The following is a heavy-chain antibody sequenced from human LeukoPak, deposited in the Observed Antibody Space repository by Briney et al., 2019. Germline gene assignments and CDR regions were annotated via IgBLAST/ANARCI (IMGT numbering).Heavy chain of an antibody. CDR2: IWHDGSHK. CDR3: AREIFGSGSCPDF. V-gene: IGHV3-33*01. J-gene: IGHJ4*02. Sequence: GGSLRLSCAASGFSFDTYAMHWVRQAPGQGLEWVALIWHDGSHKFYSSSVRGQFTISRDNSKNTVYLQMNNLRPDDTAVYYCAREIFGSGSCPDFWGQGTLVTVSS. D-gene: IGHD3-10*01. CDR1: GFSFDTYA.